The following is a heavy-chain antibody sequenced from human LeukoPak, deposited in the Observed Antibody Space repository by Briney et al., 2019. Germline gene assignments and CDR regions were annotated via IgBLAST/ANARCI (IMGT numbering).Heavy chain of an antibody. V-gene: IGHV3-74*01. J-gene: IGHJ3*02. D-gene: IGHD5-24*01. CDR1: GFTFSSYW. CDR2: INSDGSST. CDR3: ARDGYNLDTFGI. Sequence: GGSLRLSCAASGFTFSSYWMHWVRQAPGKGLVWVSRINSDGSSTTYADSVEDRFTISRDNAKNTLYLQMNSLRAEDTAVYHCARDGYNLDTFGIWGQGTMVTVSS.